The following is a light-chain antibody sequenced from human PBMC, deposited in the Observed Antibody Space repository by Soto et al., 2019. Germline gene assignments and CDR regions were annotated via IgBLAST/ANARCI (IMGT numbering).Light chain of an antibody. CDR3: QLYGSSPIT. CDR1: QSVSSSY. Sequence: EIVLTQSPGTLSLSPGERAILSCRASQSVSSSYLAWYQQKPGQAPRLLIYGASSRATGIPDRFSGSGSGTDFTFTISRLEPDFFGVCCCQLYGSSPITFGRGTRLE. CDR2: GAS. V-gene: IGKV3-20*01. J-gene: IGKJ5*01.